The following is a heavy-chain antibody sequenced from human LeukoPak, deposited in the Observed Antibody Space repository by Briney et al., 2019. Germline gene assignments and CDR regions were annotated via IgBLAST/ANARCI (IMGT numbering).Heavy chain of an antibody. V-gene: IGHV1-58*01. CDR1: GFTFTSSA. CDR3: AADPTYYDILTGYYSFDY. Sequence: EASVKVSCKASGFTFTSSAVQWVRQARGQRLEWIRWIVVGSGNTNYAQKFQERVTITRDMSTSTAYMELSSLRSEDTAVYYCAADPTYYDILTGYYSFDYWGQGTLVTVSS. J-gene: IGHJ4*02. CDR2: IVVGSGNT. D-gene: IGHD3-9*01.